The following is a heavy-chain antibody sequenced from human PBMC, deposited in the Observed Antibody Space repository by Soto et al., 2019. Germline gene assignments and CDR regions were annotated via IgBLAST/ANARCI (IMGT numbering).Heavy chain of an antibody. Sequence: PGESLKISCAASGFPFSSYAMHWVRQAPGKGLEWVAVISYDGSNKYYADSVKGRLTISRDNSKNTLYLQMNSLRGEDTAVYYYAKDNGSGCDWLRVGDASDIWGQGTMVTVSS. CDR1: GFPFSSYA. D-gene: IGHD5-12*01. CDR3: AKDNGSGCDWLRVGDASDI. CDR2: ISYDGSNK. V-gene: IGHV3-30-3*01. J-gene: IGHJ3*02.